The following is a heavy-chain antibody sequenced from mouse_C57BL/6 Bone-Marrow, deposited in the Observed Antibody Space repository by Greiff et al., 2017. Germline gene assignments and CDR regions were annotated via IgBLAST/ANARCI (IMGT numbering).Heavy chain of an antibody. CDR2: IHPNSGST. CDR3: AREGDGYYFDY. J-gene: IGHJ2*01. D-gene: IGHD2-3*01. Sequence: VQLQQSGAELVKPGASVKLSCKASGYTFTSYWMHWVTQRPGQGLEWIGMIHPNSGSTNYNEKFKSKATLTVDKSSSTAYMQLSSLTSEDSAVYYCAREGDGYYFDYWGQGTTLTVSS. CDR1: GYTFTSYW. V-gene: IGHV1-64*01.